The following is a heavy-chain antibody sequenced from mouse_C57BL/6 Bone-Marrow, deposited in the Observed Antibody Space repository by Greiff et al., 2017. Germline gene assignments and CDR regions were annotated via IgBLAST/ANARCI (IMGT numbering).Heavy chain of an antibody. CDR3: ARARQLRLLFDY. V-gene: IGHV1-82*01. CDR1: GYAFSSSW. D-gene: IGHD3-2*02. Sequence: VKLQQSGPELVKPGASVKISCKASGYAFSSSWMNWVKQRPGQGLEWIGRIYPGDGDTNYNGKFKGKATLTADKSSSTAYMQLSSLTSEDSAVYVCARARQLRLLFDYWGQGTTLTVSS. J-gene: IGHJ2*01. CDR2: IYPGDGDT.